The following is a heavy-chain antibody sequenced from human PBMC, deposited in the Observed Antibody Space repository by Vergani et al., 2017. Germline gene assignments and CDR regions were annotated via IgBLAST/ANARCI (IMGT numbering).Heavy chain of an antibody. Sequence: QVQLQESGPGLVKPSETLSLTCTVSGGSISSYYWSWTRQPPGKGLEWIGYIYYSGSTNYNPSLKSRFTISVDTSKNQFSLKLSSVTAADTAVYYCARKTGLWLSAFDIWGQGTMVTVSS. J-gene: IGHJ3*02. D-gene: IGHD3-10*01. V-gene: IGHV4-59*01. CDR3: ARKTGLWLSAFDI. CDR1: GGSISSYY. CDR2: IYYSGST.